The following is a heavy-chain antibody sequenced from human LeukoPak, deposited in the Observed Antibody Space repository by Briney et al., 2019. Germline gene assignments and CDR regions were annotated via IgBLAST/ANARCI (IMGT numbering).Heavy chain of an antibody. CDR1: GFTFSSYG. D-gene: IGHD2-2*01. J-gene: IGHJ4*02. Sequence: GGSLRLSCAASGFTFSSYGMHWVRQAPGKGLEWVTFIRYDGSNKYYADSVKGRFTISRDNSKNTLYLQMNSLRAEDTAVYYCAKWGEYCSSTSCLSLFDQWGQGTLVTVSS. CDR3: AKWGEYCSSTSCLSLFDQ. V-gene: IGHV3-30*02. CDR2: IRYDGSNK.